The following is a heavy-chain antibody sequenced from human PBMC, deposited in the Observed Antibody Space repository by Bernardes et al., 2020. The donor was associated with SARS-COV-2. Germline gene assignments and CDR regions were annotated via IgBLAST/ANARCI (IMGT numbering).Heavy chain of an antibody. CDR2: IWYDGSNK. CDR3: ARKSDGMDV. J-gene: IGHJ6*02. D-gene: IGHD2-21*01. CDR1: GFNFSSDG. V-gene: IGHV3-33*01. Sequence: WGSLRLSCAASGFNFSSDGMHWVRQAPGKGLEWVAVIWYDGSNKYYADSVKGRFTISRDNSKNTLYLQMNSLRAEDTAVYYCARKSDGMDVWGQGTTVTVSS.